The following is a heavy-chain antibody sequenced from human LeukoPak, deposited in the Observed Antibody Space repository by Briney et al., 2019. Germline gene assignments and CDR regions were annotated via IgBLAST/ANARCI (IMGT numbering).Heavy chain of an antibody. Sequence: PGGSLRLSCEASGLTFDNYAMNWVRQAPGKGLEWVSGTSGSGATTYYADSVKGRFTISRDNSKNTLYLQMNGLRADDTALYYCAKEGDYYDSSGHSSTAFDIWGQGTMVAVSS. J-gene: IGHJ3*02. CDR3: AKEGDYYDSSGHSSTAFDI. CDR1: GLTFDNYA. CDR2: TSGSGATT. V-gene: IGHV3-23*01. D-gene: IGHD3-22*01.